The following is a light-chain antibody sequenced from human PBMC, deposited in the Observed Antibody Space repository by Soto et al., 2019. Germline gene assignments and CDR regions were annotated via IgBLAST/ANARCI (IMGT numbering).Light chain of an antibody. CDR2: DAS. CDR3: QQYDNLPYT. V-gene: IGKV1-33*01. CDR1: QDINNY. Sequence: DIPMTQSPSSLSASVGDRVTITCQASQDINNYLNWYQQKPGKAPKLLIYDASNLETGVPSRFSGSGSGTDFTFTISSLHPEDFATYYCQQYDNLPYTFGQGTQLEIK. J-gene: IGKJ2*01.